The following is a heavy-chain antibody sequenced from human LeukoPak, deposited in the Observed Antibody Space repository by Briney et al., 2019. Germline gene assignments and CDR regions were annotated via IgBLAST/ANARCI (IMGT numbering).Heavy chain of an antibody. V-gene: IGHV3-23*01. CDR3: AKGYSSGWYDADFDS. CDR2: ISGSGGSI. Sequence: GGSLRLSCAASGFTFSSYVMSWVRQAPGKGLKWVSAISGSGGSIYYADSVKGRSTISRDNSKDTLYLQMNSLRAEDTAVYYCAKGYSSGWYDADFDSWGQGTLVTVSS. D-gene: IGHD6-19*01. CDR1: GFTFSSYV. J-gene: IGHJ4*02.